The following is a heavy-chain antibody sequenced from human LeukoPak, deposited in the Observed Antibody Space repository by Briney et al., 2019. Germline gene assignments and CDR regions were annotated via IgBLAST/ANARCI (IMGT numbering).Heavy chain of an antibody. CDR1: GGTFSSYA. CDR3: AGVLYGGNSANWFDS. CDR2: IIPIFGTA. Sequence: GSSVKVSCKASGGTFSSYAISWVRQAPGQGLEWMGGIIPIFGTANYAQKFQGRVTITADESTSTAYMELSSLRSEDTAVYYCAGVLYGGNSANWFDSWGQGTLVTVSS. D-gene: IGHD4-23*01. V-gene: IGHV1-69*01. J-gene: IGHJ5*01.